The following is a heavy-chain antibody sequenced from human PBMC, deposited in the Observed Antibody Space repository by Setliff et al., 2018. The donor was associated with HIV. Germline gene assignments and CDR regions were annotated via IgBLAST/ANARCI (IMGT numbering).Heavy chain of an antibody. CDR1: GFIFSDRY. Sequence: PGGSLRLSCAASGFIFSDRYMTWVRQAPGKGLEWVANINSDGTEKNYADSVKGRFTISRDNPKNSLYLQMTSLRAEDTAVYYCARDDSNGNTDAFDIWGQGTTVTVSS. V-gene: IGHV3-7*03. J-gene: IGHJ3*02. CDR3: ARDDSNGNTDAFDI. D-gene: IGHD5-18*01. CDR2: INSDGTEK.